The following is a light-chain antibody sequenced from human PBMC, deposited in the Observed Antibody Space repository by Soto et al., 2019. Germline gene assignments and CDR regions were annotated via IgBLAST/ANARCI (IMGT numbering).Light chain of an antibody. CDR2: RND. Sequence: QSVLTPPPSASGTPGQRVTISCSGSTSNLGSNFVYWYQQVPGAAPKLLISRNDQRPSGVPDRFSGSKSGTSASLAISGLRSEDEADYHCAAWDDSLSGVVFGGGTKLTVL. V-gene: IGLV1-47*01. CDR1: TSNLGSNF. CDR3: AAWDDSLSGVV. J-gene: IGLJ3*02.